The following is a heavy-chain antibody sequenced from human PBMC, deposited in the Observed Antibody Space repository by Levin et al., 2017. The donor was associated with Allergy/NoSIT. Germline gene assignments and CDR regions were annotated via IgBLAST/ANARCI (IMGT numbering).Heavy chain of an antibody. CDR3: ARDLAIYYMAV. CDR2: INSDGTDT. J-gene: IGHJ6*03. Sequence: GESLKISCAASGFNFNRNWMHWVRQVPGKGLEWISRINSDGTDTVYADSMKGRFTVSRDNGKNTLYLQMDGLRVEDTGTYYCARDLAIYYMAVWGKGTTVMVSS. V-gene: IGHV3-74*01. CDR1: GFNFNRNW.